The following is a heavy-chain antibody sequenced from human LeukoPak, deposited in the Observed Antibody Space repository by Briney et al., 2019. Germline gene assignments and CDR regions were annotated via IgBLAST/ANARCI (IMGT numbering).Heavy chain of an antibody. CDR3: AREGVSLDY. D-gene: IGHD3-10*01. Sequence: GGSLRLSCAASGFTFSNYWMTWVRQAPGKGLEWVANIKQGGREKYYVDSVKGRFTISRDNAKNSLYLQMNSLRAEDTAVYYCAREGVSLDYWGQGTLVTVSS. CDR1: GFTFSNYW. CDR2: IKQGGREK. J-gene: IGHJ4*02. V-gene: IGHV3-7*01.